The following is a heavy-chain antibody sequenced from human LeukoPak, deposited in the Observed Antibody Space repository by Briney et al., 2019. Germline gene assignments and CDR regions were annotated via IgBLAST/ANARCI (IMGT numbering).Heavy chain of an antibody. CDR1: GYTFTGYW. D-gene: IGHD2-8*01. J-gene: IGHJ6*03. CDR2: INPNNGGT. Sequence: ASVKVSCKASGYTFTGYWIHWVRQAPGQGFEWMGWINPNNGGTNYAQKFQGRVTMTRDTSISTAYMELTRLRSDDTAVYYCARGGLRVMVYRLYYMDVWGKGTTVTVSS. CDR3: ARGGLRVMVYRLYYMDV. V-gene: IGHV1-2*02.